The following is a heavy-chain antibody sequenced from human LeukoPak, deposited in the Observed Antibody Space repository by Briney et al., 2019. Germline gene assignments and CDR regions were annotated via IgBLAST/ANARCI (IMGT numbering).Heavy chain of an antibody. CDR3: ARGDWGFPFDY. J-gene: IGHJ4*02. D-gene: IGHD3-9*01. CDR2: INDSGST. V-gene: IGHV4-34*01. Sequence: SETLSLTCAVYGGSFSVYYRSWIRQPPGEGLEWIGEINDSGSTNYNPSLKSRVTISVHTYKNQFSLKLSSVTAADTAVYYCARGDWGFPFDYWGQGTLVTVSS. CDR1: GGSFSVYY.